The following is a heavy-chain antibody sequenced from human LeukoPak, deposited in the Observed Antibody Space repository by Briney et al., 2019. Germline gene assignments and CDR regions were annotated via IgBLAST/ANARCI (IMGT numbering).Heavy chain of an antibody. CDR3: ARRGYCSSTSCSFIDY. CDR2: IYSGGST. Sequence: PGGSLRLSCAASGFTVSSNYMSWVRQAPGEGLEWVSVIYSGGSTYYADSVKGRFTISRDNSKNTLYLQMNSLRAEDTAVYYCARRGYCSSTSCSFIDYWGQGTLVTVSS. V-gene: IGHV3-66*01. D-gene: IGHD2-2*01. CDR1: GFTVSSNY. J-gene: IGHJ4*02.